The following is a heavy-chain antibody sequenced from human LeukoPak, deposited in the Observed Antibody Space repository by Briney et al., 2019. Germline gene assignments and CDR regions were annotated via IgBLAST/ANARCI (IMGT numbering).Heavy chain of an antibody. D-gene: IGHD3-3*01. CDR2: IYYSGST. V-gene: IGHV4-30-4*01. CDR1: GGSISSGDYY. J-gene: IGHJ6*02. Sequence: SETLSLTCTVSGGSISSGDYYWSWIRQPPGKGLEWIGYIYYSGSTYYNPSLKSRVTISVDTSKNQFSLKLSSVTAADTAVYYCAEGRSYYGMDVWGQGTTVTVSS. CDR3: AEGRSYYGMDV.